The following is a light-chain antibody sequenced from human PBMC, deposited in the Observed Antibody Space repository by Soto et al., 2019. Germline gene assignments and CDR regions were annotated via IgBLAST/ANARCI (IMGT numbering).Light chain of an antibody. CDR1: QSLSGW. V-gene: IGKV1-5*03. Sequence: DIQMTQSPSTLSASVGDRVTITCRASQSLSGWLAWYQQKPGKAPKLLIYKGSSLESGVPSRFSGSGSGTEFTLTISSLQPDDFATCYCQQYNSLYTIGKGTKVDIK. CDR2: KGS. J-gene: IGKJ2*01. CDR3: QQYNSLYT.